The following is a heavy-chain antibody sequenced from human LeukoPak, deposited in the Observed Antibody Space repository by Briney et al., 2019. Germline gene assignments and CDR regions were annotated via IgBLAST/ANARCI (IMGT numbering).Heavy chain of an antibody. CDR3: ARHTGPNWYFDL. CDR2: IYYSGST. J-gene: IGHJ2*01. D-gene: IGHD3-10*01. Sequence: SETLSLTCTVSGGSISSYYWSWIRQPPGKGLEWIGYIYYSGSTNYNPSLKSRVTISVDTSKNQFSLKLSSVTAADTAVYYCARHTGPNWYFDLWGRGTLVTVSS. CDR1: GGSISSYY. V-gene: IGHV4-59*08.